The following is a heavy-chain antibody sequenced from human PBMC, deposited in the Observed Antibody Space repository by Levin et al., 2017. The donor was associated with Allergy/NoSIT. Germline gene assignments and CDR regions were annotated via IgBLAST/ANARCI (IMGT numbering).Heavy chain of an antibody. CDR1: GFTFDDYA. Sequence: GGSLRLSCAASGFTFDDYAMHWVRQAPGKGLEWVSGISWNSGSIGYADSVKGRFTISRDNAKNSLYLQMNSLRAEDTALYYCAKSSVVVAASWFDPWGQGTLVTVSS. D-gene: IGHD2-15*01. CDR3: AKSSVVVAASWFDP. CDR2: ISWNSGSI. V-gene: IGHV3-9*01. J-gene: IGHJ5*02.